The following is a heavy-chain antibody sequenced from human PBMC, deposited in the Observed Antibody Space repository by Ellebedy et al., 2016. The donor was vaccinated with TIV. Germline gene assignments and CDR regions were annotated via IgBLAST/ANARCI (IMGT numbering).Heavy chain of an antibody. D-gene: IGHD4-17*01. CDR2: INHSGST. J-gene: IGHJ4*02. CDR1: GGSFSGYY. V-gene: IGHV4-34*01. Sequence: SETLSLXCAVYGGSFSGYYWSWIRQPPGKGLEWIGEINHSGSTNYNPSLKSRVTISVDTSKNQFSLKLSSVTAADTAVYYCARGHYGDFDYWGQGTLVTVSS. CDR3: ARGHYGDFDY.